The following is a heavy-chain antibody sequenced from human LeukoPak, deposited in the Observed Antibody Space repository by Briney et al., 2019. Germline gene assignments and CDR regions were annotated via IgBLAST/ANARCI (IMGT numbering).Heavy chain of an antibody. CDR3: ARGSLWSRGYYYGMDV. V-gene: IGHV3-7*03. Sequence: GGSLRLSCAASGFTFSSYWMSWVRQAPGKGLEWVANIKQDGSEKYYVDFVKGRFTISRDNAKNSLYLQMNSLRAEDTAVYYCARGSLWSRGYYYGMDVWGKGTTVTVSS. D-gene: IGHD3-10*01. CDR2: IKQDGSEK. J-gene: IGHJ6*04. CDR1: GFTFSSYW.